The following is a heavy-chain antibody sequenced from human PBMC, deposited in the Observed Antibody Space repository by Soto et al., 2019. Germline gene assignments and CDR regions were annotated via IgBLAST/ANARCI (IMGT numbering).Heavy chain of an antibody. V-gene: IGHV3-74*01. Sequence: GSLRLSCAASEFTFSNYAMSWVRQGPGEGLVWVSRVDASGTGTSYAESVRGRFTISRDTAKNTVYLQMDNLRPEDTAVYYCGTVFEYWGQGTPVTVSS. J-gene: IGHJ4*02. D-gene: IGHD4-4*01. CDR1: EFTFSNYA. CDR2: VDASGTGT. CDR3: GTVFEY.